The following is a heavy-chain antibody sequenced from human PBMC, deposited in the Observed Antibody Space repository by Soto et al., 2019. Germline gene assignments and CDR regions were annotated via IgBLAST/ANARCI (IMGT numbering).Heavy chain of an antibody. V-gene: IGHV1-3*01. Sequence: ASVKVSCKASGYTFTSYAMHWVRQAPGQRLEWMGWINAGNGNTKYSQKFQGRVTITRDTSASTAYMELSSLRSDDTAVYYFARGQELAGSSFGMDVWGQGTTVTVSS. CDR3: ARGQELAGSSFGMDV. CDR2: INAGNGNT. CDR1: GYTFTSYA. D-gene: IGHD6-13*01. J-gene: IGHJ6*02.